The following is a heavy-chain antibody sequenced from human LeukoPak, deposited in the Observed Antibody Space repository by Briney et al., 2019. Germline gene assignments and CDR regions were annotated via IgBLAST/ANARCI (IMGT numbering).Heavy chain of an antibody. CDR1: GFTFSSYL. D-gene: IGHD5-24*01. V-gene: IGHV3-74*01. CDR3: ARDKETATTADLGY. Sequence: GGSLRLSCAVSGFTFSSYLMHWVRQAPGKGLVWVSRINSDGSRTNNADSVKGRFTISRDNAKNMLYLQMNSLRAEDTAVYYCARDKETATTADLGYWGQGTLVTVSS. J-gene: IGHJ4*02. CDR2: INSDGSRT.